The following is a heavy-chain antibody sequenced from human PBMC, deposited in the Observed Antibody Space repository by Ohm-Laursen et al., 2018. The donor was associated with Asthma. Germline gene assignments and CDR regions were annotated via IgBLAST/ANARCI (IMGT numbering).Heavy chain of an antibody. D-gene: IGHD2-21*01. CDR2: IYKSGGS. CDR3: ARDACGGDCSHYYYYGMDV. J-gene: IGHJ6*02. V-gene: IGHV4-30-2*01. Sequence: SQTLSLTCTVSGASMTSGDYSWTWIRQPPGKGLEWIGYIYKSGGSYYNSYLRSRVIISIYTSKNQFSLKLSSVTAADTAVYYCARDACGGDCSHYYYYGMDVWGQGTTVTVSS. CDR1: GASMTSGDYS.